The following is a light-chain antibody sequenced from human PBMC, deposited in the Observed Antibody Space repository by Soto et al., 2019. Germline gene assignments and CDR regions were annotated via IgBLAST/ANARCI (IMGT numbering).Light chain of an antibody. Sequence: QSVLTQPPSASGTPGQRVTISCSGSTSNIETNYVYWYQQLPGTAPRLLMYSTNKRPSGVPDRFSGSKSGTSAFLAITGLRSEDEANYYCAAWDDSLSGPVFGGGTKLTVL. CDR3: AAWDDSLSGPV. CDR2: STN. V-gene: IGLV1-47*02. CDR1: TSNIETNY. J-gene: IGLJ2*01.